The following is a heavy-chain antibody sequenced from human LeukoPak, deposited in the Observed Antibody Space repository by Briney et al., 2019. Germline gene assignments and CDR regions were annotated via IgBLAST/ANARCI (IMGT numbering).Heavy chain of an antibody. V-gene: IGHV3-23*01. CDR3: AKNGVPVRI. CDR2: ISGSGGNT. CDR1: GFTFSSCA. D-gene: IGHD4-17*01. J-gene: IGHJ4*02. Sequence: GGSLRLSCAASGFTFSSCAMSWARQAPGKGLEWVSAISGSGGNTYYTDSVKGRFSISRDNPKNTLYLQMNSLRAEDTAVYHCAKNGVPVRIWGQGTLVTVSS.